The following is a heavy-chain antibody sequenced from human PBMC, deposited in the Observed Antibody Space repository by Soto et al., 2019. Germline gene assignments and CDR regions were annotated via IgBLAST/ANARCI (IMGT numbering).Heavy chain of an antibody. CDR3: ARAPRYSRGYIDY. D-gene: IGHD6-13*01. V-gene: IGHV4-34*01. Sequence: SETLSLTCAVYGGSFSGYYWSWIRQPPGKGLEWIGEINHSGSTNYNPSLKSRVTISVDTSKNQFSLKLSSVTAADTAVYYCARAPRYSRGYIDYWGQGTLVTVSS. CDR1: GGSFSGYY. J-gene: IGHJ4*02. CDR2: INHSGST.